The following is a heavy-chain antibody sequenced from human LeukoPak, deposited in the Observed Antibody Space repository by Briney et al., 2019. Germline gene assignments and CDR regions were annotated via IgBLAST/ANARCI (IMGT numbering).Heavy chain of an antibody. V-gene: IGHV4-4*07. CDR2: IYTSGST. J-gene: IGHJ5*02. CDR3: ARHVLYSSSHNWFDP. D-gene: IGHD6-13*01. Sequence: PSETLSLTCTVSGGSLSSYYWSWIRQPAGKGLEWIGRIYTSGSTNYNPSLKSRVPMSVDTPKNQFSLKLSSVTAADTALYYCARHVLYSSSHNWFDPWGQGTLVTVSS. CDR1: GGSLSSYY.